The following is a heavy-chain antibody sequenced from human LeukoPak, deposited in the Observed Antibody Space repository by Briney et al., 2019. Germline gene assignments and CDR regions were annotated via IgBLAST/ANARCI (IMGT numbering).Heavy chain of an antibody. Sequence: GGSLRLSCAASGFTFSSHWMSWVRHAPGKGLEWVTNIKHDGSEKDYVDSVEGRFTISRDNVKNSLYLQMDSLRADDTAVYYCARSDSSGWYGEYYYYMDVWGKGTTVTVSS. J-gene: IGHJ6*03. CDR3: ARSDSSGWYGEYYYYMDV. D-gene: IGHD6-19*01. V-gene: IGHV3-7*01. CDR1: GFTFSSHW. CDR2: IKHDGSEK.